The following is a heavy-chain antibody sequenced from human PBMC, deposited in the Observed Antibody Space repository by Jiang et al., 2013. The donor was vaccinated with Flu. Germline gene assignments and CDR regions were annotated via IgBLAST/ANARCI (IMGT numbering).Heavy chain of an antibody. Sequence: KPGASVKVSCKASGYNFDDYAIHWVRQAPGQRLEWMGRSNTGSGDSTFSQKFQGRVTISNDTSARTAYMELNSLRSEDTAVYYCARGYNWNYGWFDPWGQGTLVTVSS. CDR1: GYNFDDYA. J-gene: IGHJ5*02. CDR3: ARGYNWNYGWFDP. V-gene: IGHV1-3*04. CDR2: SNTGSGDS. D-gene: IGHD1-7*01.